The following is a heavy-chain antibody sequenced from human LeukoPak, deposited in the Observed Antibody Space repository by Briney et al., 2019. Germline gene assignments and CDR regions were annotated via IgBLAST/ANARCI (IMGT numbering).Heavy chain of an antibody. CDR3: ARDIAAAGPHNWFDP. CDR2: IYYSGST. Sequence: SETLSLTCTVSGGSISSGGYYWSWIRQHPGKGLEWIGYIYYSGSTCYNPSLKSRVTISVDTSKNQFSLKLSSVTAADTAVYYCARDIAAAGPHNWFDPWGQGTLVTVSS. V-gene: IGHV4-31*03. CDR1: GGSISSGGYY. D-gene: IGHD6-13*01. J-gene: IGHJ5*02.